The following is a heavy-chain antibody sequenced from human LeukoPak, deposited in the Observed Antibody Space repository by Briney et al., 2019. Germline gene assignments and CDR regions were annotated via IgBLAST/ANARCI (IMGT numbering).Heavy chain of an antibody. CDR2: INPNSGGT. Sequence: ASVKVSCKASGYTFTGYYMHWVRQAPGQGLEWMGWINPNSGGTNYAQKFQGWVTMTRDTSISTAYMELSRLRSDDTAVYYCALVYGGNFDAFNIWGQGTMVTVSS. J-gene: IGHJ3*02. CDR1: GYTFTGYY. D-gene: IGHD4-23*01. V-gene: IGHV1-2*04. CDR3: ALVYGGNFDAFNI.